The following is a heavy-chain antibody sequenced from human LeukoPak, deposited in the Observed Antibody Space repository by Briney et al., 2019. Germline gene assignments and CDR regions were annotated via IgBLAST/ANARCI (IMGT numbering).Heavy chain of an antibody. CDR2: ISGSGGST. Sequence: GSLRLSCAASGFTFSSYAMSWVRQAPGKGLEWVSAISGSGGSTYYADSVKGRFTISRDNSKNTLYLQMNSLRAEDTAVYYCAKSPRKAAGIRAGIDYWGQGTLVTVSS. CDR1: GFTFSSYA. V-gene: IGHV3-23*01. CDR3: AKSPRKAAGIRAGIDY. J-gene: IGHJ4*02. D-gene: IGHD6-13*01.